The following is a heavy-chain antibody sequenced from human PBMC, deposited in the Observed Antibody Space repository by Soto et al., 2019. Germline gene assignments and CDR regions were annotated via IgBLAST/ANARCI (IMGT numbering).Heavy chain of an antibody. Sequence: ASVKVSCKASGYIFTAYSMHWVRQAPGQGLEWMGVVNPSGGSTNYAQKFQGRITMTRDTSTSTVYMDLSSLTSEDTAVYYCAQNFDYWGQGTLVTV. V-gene: IGHV1-46*01. CDR2: VNPSGGST. J-gene: IGHJ4*02. CDR1: GYIFTAYS. CDR3: AQNFDY.